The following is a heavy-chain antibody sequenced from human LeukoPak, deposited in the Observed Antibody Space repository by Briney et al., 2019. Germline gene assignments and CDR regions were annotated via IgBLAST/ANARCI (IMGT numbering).Heavy chain of an antibody. D-gene: IGHD1-26*01. V-gene: IGHV3-9*01. J-gene: IGHJ4*02. CDR3: AKDTSRYSGSHYFDY. CDR2: ISWNSGSI. Sequence: GGSLRLSCAASGFTFDDYAMHWVRQGPGKGLEWVSGISWNSGSIGYADSVKGRFTISRDNAKNSLYLQMNNLRAEDTALYYCAKDTSRYSGSHYFDYWGQGTLVTVSS. CDR1: GFTFDDYA.